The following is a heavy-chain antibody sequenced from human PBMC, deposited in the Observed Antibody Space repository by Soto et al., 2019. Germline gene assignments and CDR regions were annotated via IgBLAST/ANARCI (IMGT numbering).Heavy chain of an antibody. CDR2: INAGNGNT. V-gene: IGHV1-3*01. CDR1: GYTFTSYA. J-gene: IGHJ4*02. CDR3: AKHNSCGYYYSFDS. D-gene: IGHD3-22*01. Sequence: ASVKVSCKASGYTFTSYAMHWVRQAPGQRLEWMGWINAGNGNTKYSQKFQGRVTITRDTSASTAYMELRSLRSDDTAVYYCAKHNSCGYYYSFDSGGQGTRFPVSS.